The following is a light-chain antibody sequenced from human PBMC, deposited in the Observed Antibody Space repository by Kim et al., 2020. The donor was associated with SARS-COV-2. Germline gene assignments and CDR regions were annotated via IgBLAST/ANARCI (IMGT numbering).Light chain of an antibody. CDR2: STS. J-gene: IGLJ2*01. CDR3: LLYYGGARGVI. V-gene: IGLV7-43*01. Sequence: GTVTLTCASNTGAVTSGFYPNWFQQKPGQAPRALIYSTSNKYSWTPARFSGSLLGGKAALTLSAVQPEDEADYYCLLYYGGARGVIFGGGTQLTVL. CDR1: TGAVTSGFY.